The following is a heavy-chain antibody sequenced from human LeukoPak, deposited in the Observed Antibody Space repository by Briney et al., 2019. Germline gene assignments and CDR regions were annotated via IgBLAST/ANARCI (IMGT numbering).Heavy chain of an antibody. Sequence: SETLSLTCTVSGGSISSYYWSWIRQPPGKGLEWIGYIYYSGSTNYNPSLKSRVTISVDTSKNQISLELSSVTAADTAFYYCAREGDWNYWPYWGQGILVTVSS. J-gene: IGHJ4*02. CDR2: IYYSGST. V-gene: IGHV4-59*12. CDR3: AREGDWNYWPY. CDR1: GGSISSYY. D-gene: IGHD1-7*01.